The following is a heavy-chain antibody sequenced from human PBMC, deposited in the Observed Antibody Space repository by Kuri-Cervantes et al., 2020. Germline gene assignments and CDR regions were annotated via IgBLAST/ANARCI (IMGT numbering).Heavy chain of an antibody. CDR2: ISAYNGNT. CDR3: AREDGYSSSWYSYYYYGMDV. CDR1: GGTFTSYG. J-gene: IGHJ6*02. V-gene: IGHV1-18*01. Sequence: ASVKVSCKASGGTFTSYGISWVRQAPGQGLEWMGWISAYNGNTNYAQKLQGRVTMTTDTSTSTAYMELRSLRSDDTAVYYCAREDGYSSSWYSYYYYGMDVWGQGTTVTVSS. D-gene: IGHD6-13*01.